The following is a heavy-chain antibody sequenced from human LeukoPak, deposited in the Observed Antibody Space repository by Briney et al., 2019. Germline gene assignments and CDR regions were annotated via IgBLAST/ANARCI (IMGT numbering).Heavy chain of an antibody. CDR2: LYYSGNA. CDR3: ARAAYCGGDCYYYFDY. J-gene: IGHJ4*02. CDR1: GGSISSYY. Sequence: PSETLSLTCTVSGGSISSYYWHWIRQPPGKGLEWIGYLYYSGNAYYNPSLKGRVTMSVDTSKNQFSLKLSSVTAADTAVYFCARAAYCGGDCYYYFDYWGQGTLVTVSS. D-gene: IGHD2-21*02. V-gene: IGHV4-59*01.